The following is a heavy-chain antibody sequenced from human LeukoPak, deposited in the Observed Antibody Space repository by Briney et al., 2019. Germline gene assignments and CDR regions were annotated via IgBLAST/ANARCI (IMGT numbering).Heavy chain of an antibody. V-gene: IGHV4-34*01. D-gene: IGHD3-22*01. Sequence: SETLSLTCAVYGGSFSGYYWSWIRQPPGKGLEWIGEINHSGSTNYNPSLKSRVTISVDTSKNQFSLKLSSVTAADTAVYYCARLMYYYDSSGYQNWFDPWGQGTLVTVSS. CDR3: ARLMYYYDSSGYQNWFDP. J-gene: IGHJ5*02. CDR1: GGSFSGYY. CDR2: INHSGST.